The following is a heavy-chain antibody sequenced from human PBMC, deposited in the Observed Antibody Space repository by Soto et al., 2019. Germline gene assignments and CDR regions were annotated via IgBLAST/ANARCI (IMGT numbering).Heavy chain of an antibody. CDR1: GLTFSSYW. CDR3: ARASGSNIHFDY. D-gene: IGHD1-26*01. CDR2: INTDGSST. Sequence: EVQLVESGGGLVQPGVSLRLSCAASGLTFSSYWMHWVRQAPGKGLVWVSRINTDGSSTTYADSVNGRFTISRDNTKNTLYLQLNSLRVEDTAVYYCARASGSNIHFDYWGQGTLVTVSS. J-gene: IGHJ4*02. V-gene: IGHV3-74*01.